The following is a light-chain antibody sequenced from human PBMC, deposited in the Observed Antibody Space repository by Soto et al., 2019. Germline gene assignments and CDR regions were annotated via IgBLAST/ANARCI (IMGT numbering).Light chain of an antibody. CDR3: MQGTHWPPLYT. Sequence: DVVVTQSPLSLPVTLGQPASISCRSSQSLVYSDGHTYLNWFQQRPGQSPRRLIYKVSNRDSGVPDRFSGSGSGTDFALKISRVEAEDGGVYYCMQGTHWPPLYTFGQGTKLEIK. CDR2: KVS. V-gene: IGKV2-30*01. J-gene: IGKJ2*01. CDR1: QSLVYSDGHTY.